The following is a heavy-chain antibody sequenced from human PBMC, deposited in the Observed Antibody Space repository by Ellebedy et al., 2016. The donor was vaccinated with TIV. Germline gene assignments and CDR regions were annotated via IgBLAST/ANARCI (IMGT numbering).Heavy chain of an antibody. V-gene: IGHV3-11*01. Sequence: GESLKISCAASGFIFSDFQMSWIRQAPGKGLECISYISSSGATVYYTDSVKGRFTISRDNARKSLYLQLNSLRAEDTAVYYCARDTRFIDQQHNWFDPWGQGTLVTVSS. CDR3: ARDTRFIDQQHNWFDP. CDR2: ISSSGATV. J-gene: IGHJ5*02. D-gene: IGHD3-9*01. CDR1: GFIFSDFQ.